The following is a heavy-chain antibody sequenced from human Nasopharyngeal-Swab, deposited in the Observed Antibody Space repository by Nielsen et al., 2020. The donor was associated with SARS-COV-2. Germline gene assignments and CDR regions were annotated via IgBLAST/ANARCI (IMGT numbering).Heavy chain of an antibody. CDR2: IYYSGST. V-gene: IGHV4-59*01. J-gene: IGHJ3*02. CDR1: GGSISSYY. Sequence: SETLSLTCTVSGGSISSYYWSWIRQPPGKGLEWIGYIYYSGSTNYNPSLKSRVTISVDTSKNQFSLKLSSVTAADTAVYYCARDEPSTYYDFWSGSSGAFDIWGQGTMVTVSS. CDR3: ARDEPSTYYDFWSGSSGAFDI. D-gene: IGHD3-3*01.